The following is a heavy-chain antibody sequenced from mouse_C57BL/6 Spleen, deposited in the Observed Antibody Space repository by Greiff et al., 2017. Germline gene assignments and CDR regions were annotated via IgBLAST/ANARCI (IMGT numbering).Heavy chain of an antibody. CDR1: GYAFSSSW. CDR2: IYPGDGDT. Sequence: VQLQQSGPELVKPGASVKISCKASGYAFSSSWMNWVKQRPGKGLEWIGRIYPGDGDTNYNGKFKGKATLTADKSSSTAYMQLSSLTSEDSAVYFCARKDWDWYFDVWGTGTTVTVSS. CDR3: ARKDWDWYFDV. V-gene: IGHV1-82*01. J-gene: IGHJ1*03. D-gene: IGHD4-1*01.